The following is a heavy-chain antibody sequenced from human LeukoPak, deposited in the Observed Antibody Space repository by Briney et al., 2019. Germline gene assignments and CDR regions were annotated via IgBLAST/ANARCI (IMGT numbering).Heavy chain of an antibody. CDR2: VYQTGRT. D-gene: IGHD4-11*01. Sequence: PSETLSLTCNVSGFSISSGYFWAWIRQPPGKGLEWIGYVYQTGRTSYNPSLKSRVTVSVDTSRNHFSLNLTSVTAADTAVYYCARMAVNGFALDPWGQGSLVTVSS. CDR3: ARMAVNGFALDP. V-gene: IGHV4-38-2*02. CDR1: GFSISSGYF. J-gene: IGHJ5*02.